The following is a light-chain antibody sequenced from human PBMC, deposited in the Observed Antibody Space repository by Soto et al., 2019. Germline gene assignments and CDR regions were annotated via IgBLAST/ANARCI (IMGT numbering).Light chain of an antibody. V-gene: IGLV2-14*01. Sequence: QSVLTQPASVSGPPGQSITISCTGTCSDVGAYNYVSWYQHHPGKAPRLVIYDVTNRPSGISDRFSGSKSGNTASLTISGLLAEDEADYYCTSYTSISTYVFGTGTKLTVL. J-gene: IGLJ1*01. CDR2: DVT. CDR1: CSDVGAYNY. CDR3: TSYTSISTYV.